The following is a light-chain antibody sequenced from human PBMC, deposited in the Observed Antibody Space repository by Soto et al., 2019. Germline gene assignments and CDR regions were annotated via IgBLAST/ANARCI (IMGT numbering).Light chain of an antibody. Sequence: AVVTQEPSLTVSPGGTVTLTCGSSTGAVTNGHYPYWFQQKPGQAPRTLIYDTTNRHSWTPARFSGSLLGGKAALTLSGAQPEDEAEYYYLLSYNGPYVFGTGTKVTVL. CDR2: DTT. V-gene: IGLV7-46*01. J-gene: IGLJ1*01. CDR1: TGAVTNGHY. CDR3: LLSYNGPYV.